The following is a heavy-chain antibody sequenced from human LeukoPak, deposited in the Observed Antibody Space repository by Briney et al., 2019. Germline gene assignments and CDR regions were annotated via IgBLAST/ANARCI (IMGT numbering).Heavy chain of an antibody. CDR2: ISSSSSYI. CDR1: GFTFSSYS. V-gene: IGHV3-21*01. Sequence: NPGGSLRLSCAASGFTFSSYSMNWLRQSPGKGLEWVSSISSSSSYIYYADSVKGRFTISRDNAKNSLYLQMNSLRAEDTAVYYCARASGYTSGWYDDAFDIWGQGTMVTVSS. D-gene: IGHD6-19*01. J-gene: IGHJ3*02. CDR3: ARASGYTSGWYDDAFDI.